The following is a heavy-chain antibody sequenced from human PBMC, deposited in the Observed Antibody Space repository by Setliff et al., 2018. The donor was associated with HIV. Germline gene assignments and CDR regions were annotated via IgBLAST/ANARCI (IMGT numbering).Heavy chain of an antibody. CDR3: ARRAGFSEGSGYWFY. D-gene: IGHD3-22*01. CDR1: GGSISSSNYY. CDR2: IYDTGST. J-gene: IGHJ4*02. V-gene: IGHV4-39*01. Sequence: PSETLSLTCTVSGGSISSSNYYWGWIRQPPGKGLQWIGSIYDTGSTYYNPSLKSRVTISVDTSKNQFSLNLSSVTAADTGVYYCARRAGFSEGSGYWFYWGQGTLVTVSS.